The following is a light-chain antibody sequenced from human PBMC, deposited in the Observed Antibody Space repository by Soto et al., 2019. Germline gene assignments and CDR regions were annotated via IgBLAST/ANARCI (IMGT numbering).Light chain of an antibody. CDR3: MQGTYWPPT. CDR2: KAS. V-gene: IGKV2-30*01. Sequence: DVVMTQSPLSLPVTLGQPASISCRSSQSIVYSDGKAYLSWFQQRPGQSPRRLIYKASNRDSGVPDRCSGSGSGMDVTLQIDRVEAEDVGIYYCMQGTYWPPTFGRGTRGEIK. J-gene: IGKJ1*01. CDR1: QSIVYSDGKAY.